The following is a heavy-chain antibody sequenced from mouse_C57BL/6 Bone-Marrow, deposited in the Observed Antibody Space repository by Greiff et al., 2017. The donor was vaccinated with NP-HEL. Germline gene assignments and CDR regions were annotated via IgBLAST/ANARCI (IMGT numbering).Heavy chain of an antibody. CDR1: GFTFSDYG. D-gene: IGHD1-1*01. CDR2: ISNLAYSI. CDR3: ARREYYGSRGYFDV. J-gene: IGHJ1*03. Sequence: EVKLVESGGGLVQPGGSLKLSCAASGFTFSDYGMAWVRQAPRKGPEWVAFISNLAYSIYYADTVTGRFTISRENAKNTLYLEMSSLRSEDTAMYYCARREYYGSRGYFDVWGTGTTVTVSS. V-gene: IGHV5-15*04.